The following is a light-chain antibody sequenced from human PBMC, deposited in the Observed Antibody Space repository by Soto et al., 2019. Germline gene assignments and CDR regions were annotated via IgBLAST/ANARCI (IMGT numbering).Light chain of an antibody. CDR3: QQYGGSRGT. Sequence: EIVLTQSPGTLSLSPGERATLSCRASQSVSSSYLAWYQQKPGQAPRLLIYGASSRATGIPDRFSGSGSGTDFTLTISRLEPEDFAVYYCQQYGGSRGTFGGGTKVEI. CDR1: QSVSSSY. J-gene: IGKJ4*01. CDR2: GAS. V-gene: IGKV3-20*01.